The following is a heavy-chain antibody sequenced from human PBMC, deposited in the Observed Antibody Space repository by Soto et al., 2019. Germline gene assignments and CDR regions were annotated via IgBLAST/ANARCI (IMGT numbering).Heavy chain of an antibody. D-gene: IGHD2-2*01. CDR3: ARGGIVVVPAAMPGYYYYGMDV. Sequence: SVKVSCKASGGTFSSYTISWVRQAPGQGLEWMGRIIPILGIANYAQKFQGRVTITADKSTSTAYMELSSLRSEDTAVYYCARGGIVVVPAAMPGYYYYGMDVWGQGTTVTVSS. CDR1: GGTFSSYT. V-gene: IGHV1-69*02. J-gene: IGHJ6*02. CDR2: IIPILGIA.